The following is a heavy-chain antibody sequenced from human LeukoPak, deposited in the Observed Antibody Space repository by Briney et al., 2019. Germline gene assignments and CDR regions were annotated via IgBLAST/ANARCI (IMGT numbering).Heavy chain of an antibody. V-gene: IGHV5-51*01. Sequence: GESLKISCKGSGYSFGYSFTSHWIGWVRQMPGKGLEWMGIIYPGDSDTRYSPSFQGQVTISADKSISTAYLQWSSLKASDTAMYYCARLRYSSGWYADTGRYFDYWGQGTLVTVSS. CDR1: GYSFGYSFTSHW. CDR3: ARLRYSSGWYADTGRYFDY. D-gene: IGHD6-19*01. J-gene: IGHJ4*02. CDR2: IYPGDSDT.